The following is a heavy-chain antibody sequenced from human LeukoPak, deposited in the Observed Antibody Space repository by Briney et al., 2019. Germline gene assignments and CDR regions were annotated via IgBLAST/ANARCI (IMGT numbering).Heavy chain of an antibody. CDR1: GFTFSSYG. Sequence: GRSLKLSCAASGFTFSSYGMHWVRQAPGKGLEWVAVISYDGSNKYYADSVKGRFTISRDNSKNTLYLQMNSLRAEDTAVYYCAKGGQLLSYWGQGTLVTVSS. D-gene: IGHD5-24*01. V-gene: IGHV3-30*18. CDR2: ISYDGSNK. J-gene: IGHJ4*02. CDR3: AKGGQLLSY.